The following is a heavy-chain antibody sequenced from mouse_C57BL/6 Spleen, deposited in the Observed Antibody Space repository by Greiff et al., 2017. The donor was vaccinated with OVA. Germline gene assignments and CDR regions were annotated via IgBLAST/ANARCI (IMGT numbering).Heavy chain of an antibody. D-gene: IGHD1-1*01. CDR1: GYTFTSYW. CDR2: IYPSDSET. J-gene: IGHJ4*01. Sequence: QVQLQQPGAELVRPGSSVKLSCKASGYTFTSYWMDWVKQRPGQGLEWIGNIYPSDSETHYNQKFKDKATLTVDKSSSTAYMQLSSLTSEDSAVYYCARKHYYGSSRGMDYWGQGTSVTVSS. V-gene: IGHV1-61*01. CDR3: ARKHYYGSSRGMDY.